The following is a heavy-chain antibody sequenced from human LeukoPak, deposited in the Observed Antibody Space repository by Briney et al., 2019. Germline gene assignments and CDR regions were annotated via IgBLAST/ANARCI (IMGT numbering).Heavy chain of an antibody. CDR1: GFTFSSYA. J-gene: IGHJ4*02. V-gene: IGHV3-23*01. D-gene: IGHD3-10*01. Sequence: GGSLRLSCAASGFTFSSYAMSWARQAPGKGLDWVSAISGSGDSTYYADSVKGRFTISRDNSKNTLYLQMNSLRAEDTAVYYCAKDPPSMVRGVIIDYWGQGTLVTVSS. CDR2: ISGSGDST. CDR3: AKDPPSMVRGVIIDY.